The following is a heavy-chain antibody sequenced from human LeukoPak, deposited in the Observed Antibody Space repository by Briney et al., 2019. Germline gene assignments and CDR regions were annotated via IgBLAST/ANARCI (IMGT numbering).Heavy chain of an antibody. V-gene: IGHV4-59*01. J-gene: IGHJ4*02. CDR2: IYYSGST. D-gene: IGHD6-19*01. CDR1: GGSISSYY. Sequence: SETLSLTCTVSGGSISSYYWSWIRQPPGKGLEWIGYIYYSGSTNYNPSLKSRVTRSVDASKNQFALGLSSVTAADTAVYYCARDTAVAIPFGYWGQGTLVTVSS. CDR3: ARDTAVAIPFGY.